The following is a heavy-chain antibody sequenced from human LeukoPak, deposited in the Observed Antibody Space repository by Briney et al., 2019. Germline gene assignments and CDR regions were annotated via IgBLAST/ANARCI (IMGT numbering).Heavy chain of an antibody. CDR1: GGSISSYY. J-gene: IGHJ4*02. Sequence: SETLSLTCTVSGGSISSYYWSWIRQPAGKGLEWIGRIYTSGSTNYNPSLRSRVTISVDTSKNQFSLKLSSVTAADAAVYFCARSSQGAVAGKFDYWGQGTLVTVSS. V-gene: IGHV4-4*07. CDR2: IYTSGST. CDR3: ARSSQGAVAGKFDY. D-gene: IGHD6-19*01.